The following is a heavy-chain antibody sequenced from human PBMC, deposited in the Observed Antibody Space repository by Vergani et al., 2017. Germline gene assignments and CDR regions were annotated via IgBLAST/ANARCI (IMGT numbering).Heavy chain of an antibody. CDR3: AREGSWRYYFDY. J-gene: IGHJ4*02. CDR2: INPNSGGT. Sequence: QVQLVQSGAEVKKPGASVKVSCKASGYTFTSYGISWVRQAPGQGLEWMGWINPNSGGTNYAQKFQGRVTMTRDTSISTAYMELSRLRSDDTAVYYCAREGSWRYYFDYWGQGTLVTVSS. CDR1: GYTFTSYG. V-gene: IGHV1-2*02. D-gene: IGHD3-10*01.